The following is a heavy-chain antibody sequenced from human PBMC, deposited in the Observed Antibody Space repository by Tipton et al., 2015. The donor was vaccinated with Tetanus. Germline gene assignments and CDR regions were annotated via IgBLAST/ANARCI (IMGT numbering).Heavy chain of an antibody. Sequence: TLSLTCTVSNGSVSSSLYCWAWVRQSPGRGLEWIGTIYYNGNTYYNPSLKSRVTISVDTSKNQFSRKLTSVTAADTAGYYCARHPYASVNDWFDPWGQGTLVTVSS. V-gene: IGHV4-39*01. CDR3: ARHPYASVNDWFDP. D-gene: IGHD3-16*01. J-gene: IGHJ5*02. CDR2: IYYNGNT. CDR1: NGSVSSSLYC.